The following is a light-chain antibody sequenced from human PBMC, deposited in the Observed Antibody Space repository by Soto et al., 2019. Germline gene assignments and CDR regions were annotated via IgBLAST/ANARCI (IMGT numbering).Light chain of an antibody. CDR2: GVT. J-gene: IGLJ1*01. CDR3: NSYKTRYTYV. Sequence: QSVLTQPASVSESPGQSITISCTGTSSDVGGYNYVSWYQQHPGRAPKLLIYGVTNRPSGVSNRFSGSKSANTASLTISGLQAEDEDDYYCNSYKTRYTYVFGTGTKVTV. CDR1: SSDVGGYNY. V-gene: IGLV2-14*01.